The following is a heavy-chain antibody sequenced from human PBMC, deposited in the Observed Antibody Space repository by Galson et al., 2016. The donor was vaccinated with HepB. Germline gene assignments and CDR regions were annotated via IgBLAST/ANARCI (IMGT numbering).Heavy chain of an antibody. V-gene: IGHV3-23*01. D-gene: IGHD3-22*01. Sequence: SLRLSCAASEFTFNTYAMSWVRQAPGKGLEWVSGINDSGRRTYYADSVKGRFTISRDDSNSMLYLQMNSLRPEDSALYYCTKHEVRTHDHWGQGTLVTVSS. CDR3: TKHEVRTHDH. CDR1: EFTFNTYA. J-gene: IGHJ4*02. CDR2: INDSGRRT.